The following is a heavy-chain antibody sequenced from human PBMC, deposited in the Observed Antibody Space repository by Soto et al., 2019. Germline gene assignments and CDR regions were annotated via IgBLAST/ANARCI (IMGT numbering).Heavy chain of an antibody. Sequence: EVQLLESGGGLVQPGGSLRLSCAASGFTFSSYAMSWVRQAPGKGLEWVSGISGSGDSTYYADSVKGRFTISRDKSKNTLFLQMNSLRAEDMAVYYCAKAVTTLFRSGWFDPWGQGTLVTVSS. J-gene: IGHJ5*02. CDR3: AKAVTTLFRSGWFDP. V-gene: IGHV3-23*01. CDR1: GFTFSSYA. D-gene: IGHD4-17*01. CDR2: ISGSGDST.